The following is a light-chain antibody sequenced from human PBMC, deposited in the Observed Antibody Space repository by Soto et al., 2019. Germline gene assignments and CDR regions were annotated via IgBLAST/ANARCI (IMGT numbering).Light chain of an antibody. CDR1: KLGDKY. J-gene: IGLJ2*01. CDR3: QACDSSTAV. Sequence: SYELTQPPSVSVSPGQTASITCSGDKLGDKYAYWYQQKPGQSPVLIISQDRKRPSGIPERFSGSNSGNTATLTISGTQAMDEADYYCQACDSSTAVFGGGTKLTVL. CDR2: QDR. V-gene: IGLV3-1*01.